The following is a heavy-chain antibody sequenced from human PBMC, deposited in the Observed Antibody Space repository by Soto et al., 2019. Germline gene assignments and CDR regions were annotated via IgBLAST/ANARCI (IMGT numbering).Heavy chain of an antibody. CDR2: IYHSGST. D-gene: IGHD6-19*01. CDR3: ARVGSEQWLGYYYYYGMDV. Sequence: SETLSLTCAVSGYSISSGYYGGLIQQPPGKGLEWIGSIYHSGSTYYNPFIKSRVTISVDTSKNQFSLKLSPVTAADTAVYYCARVGSEQWLGYYYYYGMDVWGQGTTVTVSS. J-gene: IGHJ6*02. CDR1: GYSISSGYY. V-gene: IGHV4-38-2*01.